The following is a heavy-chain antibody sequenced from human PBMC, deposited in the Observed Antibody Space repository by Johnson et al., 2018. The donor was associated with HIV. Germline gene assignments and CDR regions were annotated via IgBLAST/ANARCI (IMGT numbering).Heavy chain of an antibody. D-gene: IGHD4-17*01. CDR2: ISYDGSNK. V-gene: IGHV3-30*04. CDR1: GFTFSSYA. J-gene: IGHJ3*02. Sequence: VQVVESGGGVVQPGRSLRLSCAASGFTFSSYAMHWVRQAPGKGLEWVAVISYDGSNKYYADSVKGRFTISRDNAKNSLYVQMNSLRAEDTAVYYCAREGDYGSSLGAFDIWGQGTMVTVSS. CDR3: AREGDYGSSLGAFDI.